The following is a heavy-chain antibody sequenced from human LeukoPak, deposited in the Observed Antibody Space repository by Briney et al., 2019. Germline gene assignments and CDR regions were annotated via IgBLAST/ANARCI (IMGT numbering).Heavy chain of an antibody. D-gene: IGHD3-16*01. J-gene: IGHJ4*02. CDR2: ISYDGSNK. Sequence: PAGGSLRLSCAASGFIFSSYAMHWVRQAPGKGLEWVAVISYDGSNKYYADSVKGRFTISRDNSKNTLYMEMNSLRAEDTAVYYWAAPGGSGGEWGGGDYFDYWGQGTLVIVSS. V-gene: IGHV3-30-3*01. CDR1: GFIFSSYA. CDR3: AAPGGSGGEWGGGDYFDY.